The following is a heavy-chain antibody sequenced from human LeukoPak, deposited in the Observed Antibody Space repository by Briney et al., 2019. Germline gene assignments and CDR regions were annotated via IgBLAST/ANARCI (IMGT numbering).Heavy chain of an antibody. Sequence: GGSLRPSCAASGFTFSSYGMHWVRQAPGKGLEWVAVIWYDGSNKYYADSVKGRFTISRDNSKNTLYLQMNSLRAEDTAVYYCARDLQHYYGSGSYFDYWGQGTLVTVSS. CDR1: GFTFSSYG. V-gene: IGHV3-33*01. J-gene: IGHJ4*02. D-gene: IGHD3-10*01. CDR3: ARDLQHYYGSGSYFDY. CDR2: IWYDGSNK.